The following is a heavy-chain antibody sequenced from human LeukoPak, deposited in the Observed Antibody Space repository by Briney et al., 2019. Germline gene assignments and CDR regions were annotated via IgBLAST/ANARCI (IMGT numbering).Heavy chain of an antibody. CDR2: IWYDGSNK. CDR1: GFTFSSYG. CDR3: AIDRLIGARNLFDY. V-gene: IGHV3-33*01. D-gene: IGHD6-6*01. Sequence: GRSLRLSCAASGFTFSSYGMHWVRQAPGKGLEWVAVIWYDGSNKYYADSVKGRFTISRDNSKNTLYLQMNSLRAEDTAVYYCAIDRLIGARNLFDYWGQGKLVTVSS. J-gene: IGHJ4*02.